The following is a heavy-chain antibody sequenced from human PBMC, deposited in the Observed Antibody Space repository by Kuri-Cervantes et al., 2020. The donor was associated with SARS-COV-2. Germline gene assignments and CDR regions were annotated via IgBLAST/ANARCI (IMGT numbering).Heavy chain of an antibody. V-gene: IGHV4-59*08. CDR1: GDSISSYY. CDR3: ARHFYGSGTYYNEGFVDY. J-gene: IGHJ4*02. Sequence: ESLKISCTVSGDSISSYYWSWIRQPPGKGLEWIGYTYYTGSTNYNPSLKSRATISRDTSKNQFSLKLSSVTAADTAVYYCARHFYGSGTYYNEGFVDYWGQGTLVTVSS. CDR2: TYYTGST. D-gene: IGHD3-10*01.